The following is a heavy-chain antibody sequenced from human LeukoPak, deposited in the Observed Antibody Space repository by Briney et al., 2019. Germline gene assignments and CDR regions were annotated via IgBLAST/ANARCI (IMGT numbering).Heavy chain of an antibody. CDR3: ARDADIVVVPAINWFDP. D-gene: IGHD2-2*01. J-gene: IGHJ5*02. V-gene: IGHV3-30-3*01. CDR1: GFTFSSYA. Sequence: QSGGSLRLSCAASGFTFSSYAMHWVRQAPGKGLEWVAVISYDGSNKYYADSVKGRFTISRDNSKNTLYLQMNSLRAEDTAVYYCARDADIVVVPAINWFDPWGQGTLVTVSS. CDR2: ISYDGSNK.